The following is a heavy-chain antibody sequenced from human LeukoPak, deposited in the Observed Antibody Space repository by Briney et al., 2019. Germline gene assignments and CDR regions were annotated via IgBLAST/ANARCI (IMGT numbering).Heavy chain of an antibody. Sequence: SETLSLTCNVSGYPISGGYYWGWVRQPPGKTLEWIASIYHTGKTYDNPSLKSRVTISVDTSKNQFSLKLSSVTAADTAVYYCARRRLGYCSGGSCYYFDYWGQGTLVTVSS. CDR3: ARRRLGYCSGGSCYYFDY. J-gene: IGHJ4*02. V-gene: IGHV4-38-2*02. CDR2: IYHTGKT. CDR1: GYPISGGYY. D-gene: IGHD2-15*01.